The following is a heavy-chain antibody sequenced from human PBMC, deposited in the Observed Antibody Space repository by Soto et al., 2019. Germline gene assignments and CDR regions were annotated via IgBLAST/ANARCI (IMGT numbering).Heavy chain of an antibody. CDR3: ARDPSPDFWSGYYDY. D-gene: IGHD3-3*01. CDR1: GYTFKDYF. CDR2: INPNNGGT. J-gene: IGHJ4*02. V-gene: IGHV1-2*02. Sequence: HLVQSGAEVKQPGASVKVSCKASGYTFKDYFLHWVRQAPGQGLEWMGWINPNNGGTDYAQKFQGRVTMNRDTSISPAYMEVSGLRSGATAVYYCARDPSPDFWSGYYDYWGQGTLITVSS.